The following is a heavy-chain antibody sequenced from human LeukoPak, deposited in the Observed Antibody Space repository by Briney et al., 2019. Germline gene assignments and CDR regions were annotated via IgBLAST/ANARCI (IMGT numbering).Heavy chain of an antibody. D-gene: IGHD3-10*01. J-gene: IGHJ4*02. V-gene: IGHV3-30*03. CDR2: ISYDGSNK. CDR3: ARGAYYYQSGNFGGY. CDR1: GFTFSSYS. Sequence: GGSLRLSCAASGFTFSSYSMNWVRQAPGKGLEWVAVISYDGSNKYYTDSVKGRFTISRDNSKNTLSLQMDSLRAEDTAVYYCARGAYYYQSGNFGGYWGQGTLVTVSS.